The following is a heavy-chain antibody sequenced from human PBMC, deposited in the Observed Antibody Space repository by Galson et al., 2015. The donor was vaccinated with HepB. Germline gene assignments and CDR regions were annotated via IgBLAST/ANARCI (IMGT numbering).Heavy chain of an antibody. CDR1: GYSFTSYW. D-gene: IGHD6-13*01. CDR2: IDPSDSYT. J-gene: IGHJ6*02. CDR3: ARGIAAAGPTGYYYYGMDV. Sequence: QSGAEVKKPGESLRISCKGSGYSFTSYWISWVRQMPGKGLEWMGRIDPSDSYTNYSPSFQGHVTISADKSISTAYLQWSSLKASDTAMYYCARGIAAAGPTGYYYYGMDVWGQGTTVTVSS. V-gene: IGHV5-10-1*01.